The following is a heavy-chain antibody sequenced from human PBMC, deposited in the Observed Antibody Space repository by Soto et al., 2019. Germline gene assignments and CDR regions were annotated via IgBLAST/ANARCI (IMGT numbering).Heavy chain of an antibody. J-gene: IGHJ6*02. CDR2: ISGTGGIT. Sequence: EVQLLESGGGLVQPGGSLRLSCAASGFTFSSYAMNWGRQAPGKGLEWVSVISGTGGITYHADSVKGRFTISRDNSKNTLYLQMDSLRAEDTAVYFCAKEETVISHYYYYYGMDVWGQGTTVTVSS. D-gene: IGHD4-4*01. CDR1: GFTFSSYA. CDR3: AKEETVISHYYYYYGMDV. V-gene: IGHV3-23*01.